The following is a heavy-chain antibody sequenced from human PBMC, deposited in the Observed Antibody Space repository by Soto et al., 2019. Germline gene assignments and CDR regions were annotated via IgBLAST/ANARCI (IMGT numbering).Heavy chain of an antibody. J-gene: IGHJ4*02. D-gene: IGHD5-18*01. CDR2: ISGSGGST. Sequence: GGSLRLSCAASGFTFSSYTMSWVRQAPGKGLEWVSAISGSGGSTYYADSVKGRFTISRDNSKNTLYLQMNSLRAEDTAVYYCAAGGYSYGYLLAGGAFDYWGQGTLVTVSS. CDR1: GFTFSSYT. V-gene: IGHV3-23*01. CDR3: AAGGYSYGYLLAGGAFDY.